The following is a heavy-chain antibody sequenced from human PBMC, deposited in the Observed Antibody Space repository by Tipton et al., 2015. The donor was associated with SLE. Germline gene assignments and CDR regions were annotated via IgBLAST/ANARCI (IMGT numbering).Heavy chain of an antibody. J-gene: IGHJ3*02. CDR2: IYYSGST. CDR3: ARYEYSSSSAFDI. D-gene: IGHD6-6*01. V-gene: IGHV4-31*03. CDR1: GGSISSGAYC. Sequence: TLSLTCTVSGGSISSGAYCWSWIRQHPGKGLEWIGYIYYSGSTYYNPSLKSRVTISVDTSKNQFSLKLSSVTAADTAVYYCARYEYSSSSAFDIWGQGTMVTVSS.